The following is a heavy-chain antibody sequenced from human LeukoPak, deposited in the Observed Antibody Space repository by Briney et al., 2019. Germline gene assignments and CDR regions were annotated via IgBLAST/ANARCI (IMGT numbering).Heavy chain of an antibody. J-gene: IGHJ5*02. Sequence: GGSLRLSCAASGFTFSSYAMSWVRQAPGKGLEWVSAINGSGGSTYYADSVKGRFTISRDNSKNTLYLQMNSLRAEDTAVYYCAKDKGWFGELSPWGQGTLVTVSS. D-gene: IGHD3-10*01. CDR1: GFTFSSYA. CDR3: AKDKGWFGELSP. CDR2: INGSGGST. V-gene: IGHV3-23*01.